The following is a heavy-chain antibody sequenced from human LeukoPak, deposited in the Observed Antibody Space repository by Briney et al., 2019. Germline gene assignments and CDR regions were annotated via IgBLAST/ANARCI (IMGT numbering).Heavy chain of an antibody. CDR2: ISYDGSNK. V-gene: IGHV3-30*18. D-gene: IGHD6-13*01. Sequence: GGSLRLSCAASGFTFRGFWMSWVRQAPGKGLWRGAVISYDGSNKYYADSVKGRFTISRDNSKNTLYLQMNSLRAEDTAVYYCAKDSSSGTNPTYYFDYWGQGTLVTVSS. CDR1: GFTFRGFW. J-gene: IGHJ4*02. CDR3: AKDSSSGTNPTYYFDY.